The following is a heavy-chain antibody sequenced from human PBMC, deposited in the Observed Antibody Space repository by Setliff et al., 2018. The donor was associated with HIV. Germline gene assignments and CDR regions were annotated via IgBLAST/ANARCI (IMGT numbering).Heavy chain of an antibody. J-gene: IGHJ6*03. CDR3: ARGTTYYYDRSGSDFWSGQLDLRNIFYYMDV. V-gene: IGHV7-4-1*02. CDR2: INSNTGNP. D-gene: IGHD3-22*01. CDR1: GYTFTSYA. Sequence: GASVKVSCKASGYTFTSYAMNWVRQAPGQGLEWMGWINSNTGNPTYAQGFTGRFVFSLDTSVSTAYLQISSLKAEDTAVYYCARGTTYYYDRSGSDFWSGQLDLRNIFYYMDVWGTGSPVTV.